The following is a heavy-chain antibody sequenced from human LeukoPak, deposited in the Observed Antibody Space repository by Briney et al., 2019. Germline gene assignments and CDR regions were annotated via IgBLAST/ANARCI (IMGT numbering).Heavy chain of an antibody. J-gene: IGHJ5*02. Sequence: ASVKASCKASGYTFTSYAMHWVRQAPGQRREWMGWINAGNGNTKYSQKFQGRVTITRDKSESTAYMELSSLRSEDTAVYYCARGELLNWFDPWGQGTLVTVSS. D-gene: IGHD1-7*01. CDR3: ARGELLNWFDP. V-gene: IGHV1-3*01. CDR2: INAGNGNT. CDR1: GYTFTSYA.